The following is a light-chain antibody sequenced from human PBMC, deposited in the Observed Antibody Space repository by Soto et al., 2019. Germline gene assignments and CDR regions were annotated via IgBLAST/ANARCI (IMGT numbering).Light chain of an antibody. V-gene: IGKV3-20*01. J-gene: IGKJ1*01. CDR1: QSVSSSY. Sequence: EIVLTQSPGTLSLSPGERATLSCRASQSVSSSYLAWYQQKPGQAPRLLIYGASSRATGIPDRFSGSGSGTDFTLTISRLEPEDFAAYYCQQYGSSLPTFGQGTKVEIK. CDR2: GAS. CDR3: QQYGSSLPT.